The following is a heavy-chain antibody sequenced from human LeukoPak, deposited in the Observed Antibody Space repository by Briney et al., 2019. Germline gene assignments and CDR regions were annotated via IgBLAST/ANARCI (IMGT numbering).Heavy chain of an antibody. CDR3: ARDEDQLLVFDY. V-gene: IGHV1-2*02. Sequence: ASVKVSCKASGYTFTGYYMHWVRQAPGQGLEWMGWINPNSGGTSYAQKFQGRVTMTRDTSISTAYMELSRLRSDDTAVYYCARDEDQLLVFDYWGQGTLVTVSS. D-gene: IGHD2-2*01. J-gene: IGHJ4*02. CDR2: INPNSGGT. CDR1: GYTFTGYY.